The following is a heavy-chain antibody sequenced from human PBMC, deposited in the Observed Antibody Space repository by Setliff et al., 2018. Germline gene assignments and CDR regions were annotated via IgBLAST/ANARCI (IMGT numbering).Heavy chain of an antibody. D-gene: IGHD2-2*01. CDR1: GASIRNNYY. J-gene: IGHJ4*02. Sequence: SETLSLTCAVSGASIRNNYYWGWIRQPPGKGLEWIGSVYYSGTTYYNPSLKSRLTMSVDTSKNQFTLKVISVTAADTAVYYCARLSCSSNSCPFDFWVQGTLVTVSS. CDR2: VYYSGTT. V-gene: IGHV4-39*06. CDR3: ARLSCSSNSCPFDF.